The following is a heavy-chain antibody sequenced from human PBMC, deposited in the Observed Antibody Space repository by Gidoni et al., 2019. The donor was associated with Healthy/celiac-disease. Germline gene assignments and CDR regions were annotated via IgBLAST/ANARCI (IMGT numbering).Heavy chain of an antibody. J-gene: IGHJ3*02. D-gene: IGHD5-18*01. V-gene: IGHV3-9*01. CDR1: GLTVDEYS. Sequence: EVTLVDSGGDLVQPGTSLRLSCEVPGLTVDEYSMHWVRQGPGKGLEWVSGINWNSAMAGYAESVEGRFTISRDNAKKSLYLQMTSLRPEDTAVYYCAKARGFTYGIDAFDIWGHGTMVTVSS. CDR3: AKARGFTYGIDAFDI. CDR2: INWNSAMA.